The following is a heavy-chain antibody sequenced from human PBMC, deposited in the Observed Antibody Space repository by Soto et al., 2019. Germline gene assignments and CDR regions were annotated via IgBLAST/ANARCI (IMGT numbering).Heavy chain of an antibody. CDR1: GFTFTSSA. D-gene: IGHD1-1*01. V-gene: IGHV1-8*02. CDR2: MNPNSGNT. CDR3: ARVTGTIDY. Sequence: GASVKVSCKASGFTFTSSAVQWVRQARGQRLEWIGWMNPNSGNTGYAQKFQGRVTMTRNTSISTAYMELSSLRSEDTAVYYCARVTGTIDYWGQGTLVTVSS. J-gene: IGHJ4*02.